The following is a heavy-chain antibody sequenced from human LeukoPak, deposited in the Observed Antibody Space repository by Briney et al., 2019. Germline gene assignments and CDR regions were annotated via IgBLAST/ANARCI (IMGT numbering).Heavy chain of an antibody. CDR1: GFTFSSYS. J-gene: IGHJ4*02. D-gene: IGHD2-21*01. CDR2: IYSGGST. V-gene: IGHV3-66*01. CDR3: ARGYSSDN. Sequence: GGSLRLSCAASGFTFSSYSMNWVRQAPGKGLEWVSVIYSGGSTYYADSVKGRFTISRDNSKNTLNLQMNSLRAEDAAVYYCARGYSSDNWGQGTLVTVFS.